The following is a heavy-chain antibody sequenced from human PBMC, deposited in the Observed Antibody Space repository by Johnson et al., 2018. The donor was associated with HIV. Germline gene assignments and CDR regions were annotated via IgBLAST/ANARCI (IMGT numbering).Heavy chain of an antibody. V-gene: IGHV3-30*04. D-gene: IGHD1-26*01. CDR3: AKGRWEATTYDDAFDI. J-gene: IGHJ3*02. CDR1: GFTFSSYA. CDR2: ISYDGRDA. Sequence: QVQLVESGGGVVQPGRSLRLSCAASGFTFSSYAMHWVRQAPGKGLEWVAVISYDGRDAYYAASVQGRFTISRDNSKNTLYLQMNSLRAEDTAVYYCAKGRWEATTYDDAFDIWGQGTMVTVSS.